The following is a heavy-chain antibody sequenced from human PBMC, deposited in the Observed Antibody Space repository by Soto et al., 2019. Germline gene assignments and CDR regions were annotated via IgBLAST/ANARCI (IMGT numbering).Heavy chain of an antibody. CDR3: ARAWGRDGFDY. CDR1: GGSFSGYY. D-gene: IGHD3-16*01. CDR2: IN. V-gene: IGHV4-34*01. J-gene: IGHJ4*02. Sequence: QVQLQQWGAGLLKPSETLSLTCAVYGGSFSGYYWSWIRQPPGKGLEWIGEINHYNPSLKSRVTISVDTSKHQFSLKLNSVTAADTAVYYCARAWGRDGFDYWGQGTLVTVSS.